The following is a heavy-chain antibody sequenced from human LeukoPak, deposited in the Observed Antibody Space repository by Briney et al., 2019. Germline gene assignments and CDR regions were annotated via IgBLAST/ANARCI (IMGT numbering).Heavy chain of an antibody. D-gene: IGHD3-9*01. CDR1: GGSFSSYY. V-gene: IGHV4-59*01. CDR2: IYYSGST. J-gene: IGHJ4*02. Sequence: ETLSLTCAVYGGSFSSYYWSWIRQPPGKGLEWIGYIYYSGSTNYNPSLKSRVTISVDTSKNQFSLKLRSVTAADTAVYYCARVTGYMIEDYFDYWGQGILVTVSS. CDR3: ARVTGYMIEDYFDY.